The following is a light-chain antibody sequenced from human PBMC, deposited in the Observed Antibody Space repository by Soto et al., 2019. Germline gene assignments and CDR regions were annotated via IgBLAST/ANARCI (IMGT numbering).Light chain of an antibody. CDR2: DVS. Sequence: QSVLTQPRSVSGSPGQSVTISCTGTSSDVGGYNYVSWYQQHPGKAPKLMIYDVSKRPSGVPDRFSGSKSGNTASLTISGLQAEDEADYYCGSYAGSYTLVVGGGTKLTVL. CDR1: SSDVGGYNY. CDR3: GSYAGSYTLV. V-gene: IGLV2-11*01. J-gene: IGLJ2*01.